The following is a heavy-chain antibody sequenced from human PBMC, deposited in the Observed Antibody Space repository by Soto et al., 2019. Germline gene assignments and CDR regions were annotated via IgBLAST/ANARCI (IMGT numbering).Heavy chain of an antibody. D-gene: IGHD3-22*01. CDR2: ISAYNGNT. CDR3: ARVFSYYYDSSGYSDY. J-gene: IGHJ4*02. Sequence: ASVNVSCKASGYTFTSYGISWVRQAPGQGLEWMGWISAYNGNTNYAQKLQGRVTMTTDTSTSTAYMELRSLRSDDTAVYYCARVFSYYYDSSGYSDYWGQGTLVTVSS. CDR1: GYTFTSYG. V-gene: IGHV1-18*01.